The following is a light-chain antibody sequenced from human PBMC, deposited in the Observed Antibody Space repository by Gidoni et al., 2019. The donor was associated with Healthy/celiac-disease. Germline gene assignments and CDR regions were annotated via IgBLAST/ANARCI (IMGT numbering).Light chain of an antibody. V-gene: IGLV2-11*01. CDR1: SSDVGGYNY. Sequence: QSALTQPRSVSGSPGQSVTISCTGPSSDVGGYNYVSWYQQHPGKAPKLMIYDVSKRPSGGPDRFSGSKSGNTASLTISGLQAEDDADYYCCSYAGSYTFSVVFGGGTKLTVL. CDR3: CSYAGSYTFSVV. CDR2: DVS. J-gene: IGLJ2*01.